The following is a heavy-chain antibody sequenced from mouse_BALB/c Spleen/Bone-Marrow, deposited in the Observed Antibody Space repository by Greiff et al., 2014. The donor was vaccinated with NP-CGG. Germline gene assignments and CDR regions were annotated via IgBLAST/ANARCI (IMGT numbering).Heavy chain of an antibody. CDR1: GFDFSGFW. Sequence: EVQRVESGGGLVQPGRSLKLSCAASGFDFSGFWMDWVRQAPGKGLEWIGEINPDSSTINYTPSIKDTSIISRDNAKNTLYLQRSKVSEEDTVLYCAGRFVYYGGFADWGQGTLVTVSA. V-gene: IGHV4-1*02. CDR3: GRFVYYGGFAD. CDR2: INPDSSTI. D-gene: IGHD1-1*01. J-gene: IGHJ3*01.